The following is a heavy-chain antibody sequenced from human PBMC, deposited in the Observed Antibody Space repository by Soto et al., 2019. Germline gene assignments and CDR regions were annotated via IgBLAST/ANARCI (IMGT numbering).Heavy chain of an antibody. J-gene: IGHJ3*02. CDR1: GGTPSRHD. CDR3: ARGRKASMIVFFFNDSATSDI. D-gene: IGHD3-22*01. V-gene: IGHV4-34*01. Sequence: PSVTLSLTCAAYGGTPSRHDSRWIRQPPAKRLESIWGRKHSGRDNYNPHLKSRVTISVDTSKNQFSLKLSSVTAADMAVYYCARGRKASMIVFFFNDSATSDI. CDR2: RKHSGRD.